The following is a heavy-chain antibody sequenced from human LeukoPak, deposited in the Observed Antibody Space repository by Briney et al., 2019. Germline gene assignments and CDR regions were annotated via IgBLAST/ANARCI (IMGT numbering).Heavy chain of an antibody. CDR3: AKQYGDGLLYMDV. Sequence: GRSLRLSCAASGFTFDDYAMHWVRQAPGKGLEWVSGISWNSGSIGYADSVKGRFTISRDNAKNSLYLQMNSLRAEDTALYYCAKQYGDGLLYMDVWGKGTTVTISS. J-gene: IGHJ6*03. D-gene: IGHD4-17*01. CDR2: ISWNSGSI. CDR1: GFTFDDYA. V-gene: IGHV3-9*01.